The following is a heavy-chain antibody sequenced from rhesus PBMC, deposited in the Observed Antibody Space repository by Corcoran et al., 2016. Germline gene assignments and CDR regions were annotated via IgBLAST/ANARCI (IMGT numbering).Heavy chain of an antibody. CDR1: GGSVSSSNW. V-gene: IGHV4-65*01. J-gene: IGHJ4*01. CDR3: ARARYNWNYYFDY. Sequence: QVQLQESGPGLVKPSETLSLTCAVSGGSVSSSNWWSWIRQPPGKGLEWIGYISGSSGSTYYNPSLRRRVTISPDTSKNQFSLKLSSVTAADTAVYYCARARYNWNYYFDYWGQGVLVTVSS. D-gene: IGHD1-26*01. CDR2: ISGSSGST.